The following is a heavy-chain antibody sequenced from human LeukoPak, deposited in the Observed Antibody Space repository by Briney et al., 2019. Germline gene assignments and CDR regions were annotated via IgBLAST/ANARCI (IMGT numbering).Heavy chain of an antibody. Sequence: GGSLRLSCAASGFTVSSNYMSWVRQAPGKGLEWVSIIYSGGSTYYADSVKGRFTISRDNSKNTLYLQMNSLRAEDTAVYYCAKTRPLDSSSWSHGDYWGQGTLVTVSS. CDR1: GFTVSSNY. J-gene: IGHJ4*02. CDR2: IYSGGST. CDR3: AKTRPLDSSSWSHGDY. D-gene: IGHD6-13*01. V-gene: IGHV3-53*01.